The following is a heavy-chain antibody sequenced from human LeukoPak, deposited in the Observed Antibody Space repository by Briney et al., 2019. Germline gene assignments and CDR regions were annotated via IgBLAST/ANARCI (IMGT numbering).Heavy chain of an antibody. CDR1: GFTFTTYW. CDR3: ARDSSGWYNWFDP. CDR2: INQDGTEK. J-gene: IGHJ5*02. Sequence: GGSLRLSCAASGFTFTTYWMSWVRQLPGKGLEWVANINQDGTEKYYVDSVKGRFTISRDNAKNSLYLQMNSLRAEDTALYYCARDSSGWYNWFDPWGQGTLVTVSS. D-gene: IGHD6-19*01. V-gene: IGHV3-7*01.